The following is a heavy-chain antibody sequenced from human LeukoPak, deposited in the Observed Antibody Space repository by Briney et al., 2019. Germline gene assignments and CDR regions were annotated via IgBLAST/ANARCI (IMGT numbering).Heavy chain of an antibody. CDR2: ISPFNGKT. Sequence: ASVKVSCKASGYTFINQAISWVRQAPGQGLEWVGWISPFNGKTDYAQKFQDRVTMTTDTSTTTAYPDLRSLTPGDTARYYCARGGSGSYFDYWGQGTLVTVSS. CDR1: GYTFINQA. CDR3: ARGGSGSYFDY. V-gene: IGHV1-18*01. J-gene: IGHJ4*02. D-gene: IGHD3-10*01.